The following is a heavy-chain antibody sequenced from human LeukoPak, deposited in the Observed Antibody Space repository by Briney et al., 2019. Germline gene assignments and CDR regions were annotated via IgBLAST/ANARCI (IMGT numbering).Heavy chain of an antibody. CDR3: AKRTVGLTYFDY. V-gene: IGHV3-23*01. CDR2: ISGGGGGT. J-gene: IGHJ4*02. Sequence: GGSLRLSCAVSGITLSNYGMSWVRQAPGKGLEWVAGISGGGGGTSYADSVKGRFTISRDNSKNTLYLQMNSLRAEDTAVYYSAKRTVGLTYFDYWGQGTLVTVSS. CDR1: GITLSNYG. D-gene: IGHD1-26*01.